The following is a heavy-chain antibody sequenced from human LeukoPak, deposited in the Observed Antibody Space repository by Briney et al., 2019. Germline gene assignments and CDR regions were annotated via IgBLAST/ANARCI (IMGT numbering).Heavy chain of an antibody. CDR2: INHSGST. CDR1: GGSFSGYY. J-gene: IGHJ2*01. CDR3: AGDRTSEGYFDL. V-gene: IGHV4-34*01. D-gene: IGHD1-14*01. Sequence: SETLSLTCAVYGGSFSGYYWSWIRQPPGKGLEWIGEINHSGSTNYNPSLKSRVTISVDTPKNQFSLKLSSVTAADTAVYYCAGDRTSEGYFDLWGRGTLVTVSS.